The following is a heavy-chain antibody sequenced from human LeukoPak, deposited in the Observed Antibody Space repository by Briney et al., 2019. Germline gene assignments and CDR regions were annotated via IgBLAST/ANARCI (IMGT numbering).Heavy chain of an antibody. J-gene: IGHJ5*02. CDR2: IYYSGST. CDR1: GGSISSGDYY. V-gene: IGHV4-30-4*01. D-gene: IGHD3-16*01. Sequence: SETLSLTCTVSGGSISSGDYYWNWIRQPPGKGLEWIGYIYYSGSTYYNPSLKSRLTISVDTSKNQFSLKLRSVTAADTAVYYCARSTGPEQIWGYNWFDPWGQGTLVTVSS. CDR3: ARSTGPEQIWGYNWFDP.